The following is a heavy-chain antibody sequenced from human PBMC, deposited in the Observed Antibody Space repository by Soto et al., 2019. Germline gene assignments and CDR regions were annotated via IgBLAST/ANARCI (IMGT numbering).Heavy chain of an antibody. J-gene: IGHJ6*02. CDR1: GFSLNSTRMG. D-gene: IGHD6-25*01. CDR3: ARISGNSAYYYYYGMDV. V-gene: IGHV2-26*01. Sequence: QVTLKESGPALVKPTETLTLTCTVSGFSLNSTRMGVSWISQLPGKALEWLAHIFSNDEKSYSTSLKSRLTISKDTAKSQVVLTMTHMNPVDTATSDCARISGNSAYYYYYGMDVWGRGTTVTVSS. CDR2: IFSNDEK.